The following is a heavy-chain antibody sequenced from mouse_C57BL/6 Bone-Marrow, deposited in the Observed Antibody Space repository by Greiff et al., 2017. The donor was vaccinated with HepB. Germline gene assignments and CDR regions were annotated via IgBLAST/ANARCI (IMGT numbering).Heavy chain of an antibody. CDR3: ARAGYDYDVAY. CDR2: IYPRVGST. D-gene: IGHD2-4*01. J-gene: IGHJ3*01. V-gene: IGHV1-85*01. CDR1: GYTFTSYD. Sequence: QVQLQQSGPELVKPGASVKLSCKASGYTFTSYDINWVKQRPGQGLEWIGWIYPRVGSTKYNEKFKGKATLTVDTSSSTAYMQLHSLTSEDSAVYFCARAGYDYDVAYWGRGTLVTVSA.